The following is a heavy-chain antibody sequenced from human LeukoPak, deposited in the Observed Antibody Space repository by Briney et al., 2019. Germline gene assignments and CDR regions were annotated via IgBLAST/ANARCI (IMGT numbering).Heavy chain of an antibody. J-gene: IGHJ4*01. CDR1: GGSISSYY. CDR3: ARASGYSSSWYPDY. V-gene: IGHV4-59*01. CDR2: IYYSGST. D-gene: IGHD6-13*01. Sequence: SETLSLTCTVSGGSISSYYWSWLRQPPGKGLEWIGYIYYSGSTNYNPSLKSRVTLSVDTSKNQFSLKLSSVTAADTAVYYCARASGYSSSWYPDYWGQGTLVTVSS.